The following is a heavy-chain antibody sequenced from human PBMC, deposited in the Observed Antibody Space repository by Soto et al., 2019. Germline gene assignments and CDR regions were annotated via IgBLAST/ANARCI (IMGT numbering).Heavy chain of an antibody. CDR1: GYTLTELS. V-gene: IGHV1-24*01. J-gene: IGHJ5*02. D-gene: IGHD2-15*01. Sequence: ASVKVSCKVSGYTLTELSMHWVRQAPGKGLEWMGSFDPEDGETIYAQKFQGRVTMTEDTSTDTAYMELSSLRSEDTAVYYCAAVEMVAATPSWFDPWGQGTLVTVSS. CDR3: AAVEMVAATPSWFDP. CDR2: FDPEDGET.